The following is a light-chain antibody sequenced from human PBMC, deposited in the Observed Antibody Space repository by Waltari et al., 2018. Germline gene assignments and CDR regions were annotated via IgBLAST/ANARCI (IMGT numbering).Light chain of an antibody. CDR2: AAS. J-gene: IGKJ4*01. CDR3: QQYNSFPPT. CDR1: QAINTF. V-gene: IGKV1-16*02. Sequence: TCQASQAINTFVAWFQQKPGKAPRSLIYAASTLQSGVSSNFSGSGSGTNFTLTISSLQPEDCATYYCQQYNSFPPTFGGGTRVEI.